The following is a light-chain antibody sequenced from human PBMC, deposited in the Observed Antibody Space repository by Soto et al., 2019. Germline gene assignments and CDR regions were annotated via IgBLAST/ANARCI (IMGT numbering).Light chain of an antibody. V-gene: IGKV1-5*01. Sequence: DIQMTQSPSTLSATAGDRVTITCRASQSISRWLAWYQHKPGKAPKLLIYDASNLDSGVPSRFSCSGSGTEFSLTISNLQPDDVATYYCQQYENYWTFGQGTRVEIK. J-gene: IGKJ1*01. CDR1: QSISRW. CDR3: QQYENYWT. CDR2: DAS.